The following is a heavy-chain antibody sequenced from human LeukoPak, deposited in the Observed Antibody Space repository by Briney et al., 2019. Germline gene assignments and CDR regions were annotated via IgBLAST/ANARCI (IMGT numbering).Heavy chain of an antibody. Sequence: PGGSLRLSCAASGFTFSDYGMSWVRQTPGKGLEWVSSISSSSSYIYYADSVKGRFTISRDNAKNFLYLQMNSLRAEDTALYYCAKLAVAGTDGYFDYWGQGTLVTVSS. J-gene: IGHJ4*02. CDR1: GFTFSDYG. CDR2: ISSSSSYI. V-gene: IGHV3-21*04. CDR3: AKLAVAGTDGYFDY. D-gene: IGHD6-19*01.